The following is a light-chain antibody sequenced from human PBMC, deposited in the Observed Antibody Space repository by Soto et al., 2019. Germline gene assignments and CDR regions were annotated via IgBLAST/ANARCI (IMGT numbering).Light chain of an antibody. CDR3: TSFAGSNSGL. J-gene: IGLJ2*01. CDR2: EVR. CDR1: NSDIGAYNY. V-gene: IGLV2-8*01. Sequence: QPVLTPPASVSGSPGQSITISCAGTNSDIGAYNYVSWYQQHPGKAPKLMIYEVRKRPSGVPDRFSGSKSGNTASLTVSGLQAEDEAEYYCTSFAGSNSGLFGGGTKLTVL.